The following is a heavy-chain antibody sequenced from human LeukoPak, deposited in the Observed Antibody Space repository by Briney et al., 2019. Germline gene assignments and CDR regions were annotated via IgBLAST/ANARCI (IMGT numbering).Heavy chain of an antibody. J-gene: IGHJ4*02. CDR2: IWYDGSSK. CDR1: GFTFSSYG. Sequence: GGSLRLSCAASGFTFSSYGMHWVRQAPGKGLEWGAVIWYDGSSKYYADSVKGRFTISRDNSKNTLYLQRDSLRAEDTAVYYCARDPGVRWLVGFDYWGQGTLVTVSS. V-gene: IGHV3-33*01. D-gene: IGHD6-19*01. CDR3: ARDPGVRWLVGFDY.